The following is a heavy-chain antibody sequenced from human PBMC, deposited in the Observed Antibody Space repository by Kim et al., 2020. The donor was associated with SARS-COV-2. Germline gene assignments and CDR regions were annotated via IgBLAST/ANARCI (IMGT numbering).Heavy chain of an antibody. V-gene: IGHV3-33*01. J-gene: IGHJ6*02. CDR2: IWYDGSNK. CDR3: ARDFIVVVPAAIYYYYYGMDV. CDR1: GFTFSSYG. D-gene: IGHD2-2*02. Sequence: GGSLRLSCAASGFTFSSYGMHWVRQAPGKGLEWVAVIWYDGSNKYYADSVKGRFTISRDNSKNTLYLQMNSLRAEDTAVYYCARDFIVVVPAAIYYYYYGMDVWGQGTTVTVSS.